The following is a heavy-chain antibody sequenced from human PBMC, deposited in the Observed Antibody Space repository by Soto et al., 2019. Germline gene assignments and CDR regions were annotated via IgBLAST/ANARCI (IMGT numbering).Heavy chain of an antibody. CDR2: INSGSSYM. CDR1: GFTFSSYS. CDR3: ARDQCSGGSCSSGWFDP. D-gene: IGHD2-15*01. Sequence: PGGSLRLSCAASGFTFSSYSMNWVRQAPGKGLEWVSSINSGSSYMYYADSVKGRFTISRDNAKNSLYLQMNSLRAEDTAVYYCARDQCSGGSCSSGWFDPWGQGTLVTVSS. V-gene: IGHV3-21*01. J-gene: IGHJ5*02.